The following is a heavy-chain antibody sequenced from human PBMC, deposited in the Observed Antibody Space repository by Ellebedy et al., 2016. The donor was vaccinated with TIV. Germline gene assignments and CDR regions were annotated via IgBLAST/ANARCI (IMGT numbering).Heavy chain of an antibody. D-gene: IGHD5/OR15-5a*01. CDR3: TTAMSADSY. V-gene: IGHV3-15*01. CDR2: IKSYGNGGTA. J-gene: IGHJ4*02. Sequence: GESLKISCAASGFAFNRAWMSWVRQAPGKGLEWIARIKSYGNGGTADYTAPVNGRFMISRDDSKSTVSLQMNSLTIEDTGVYYCTTAMSADSYWGQGALVTVSS. CDR1: GFAFNRAW.